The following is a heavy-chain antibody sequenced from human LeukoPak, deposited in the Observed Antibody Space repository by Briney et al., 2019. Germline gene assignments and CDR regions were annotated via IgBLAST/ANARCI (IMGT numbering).Heavy chain of an antibody. J-gene: IGHJ4*02. CDR1: GYSFTEYY. Sequence: ASVKVSCKASGYSFTEYYIHWVRQAPGQGLEWMGRINPNTGDTNYAQKFQGRVTVTRDTSITTASMELSRLGSDDTAVYFCARDKVDYDFWTAYDYWGQGTLVTVSS. D-gene: IGHD3-3*01. CDR2: INPNTGDT. V-gene: IGHV1-2*06. CDR3: ARDKVDYDFWTAYDY.